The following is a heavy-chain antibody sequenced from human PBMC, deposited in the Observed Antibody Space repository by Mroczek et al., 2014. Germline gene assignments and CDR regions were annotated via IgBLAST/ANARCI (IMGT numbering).Heavy chain of an antibody. CDR2: ISYDGSNK. CDR3: AKDLSGAVTTNY. CDR1: GFTFSSYG. D-gene: IGHD4-11*01. V-gene: IGHV3-30*18. J-gene: IGHJ4*02. Sequence: QVQLVQSGGGVVQPGRSLRLSCAASGFTFSSYGMHWVRQAPGKGLEWVAVISYDGSNKYYADSVKGRFTISRDNSKNTLYLQMNSLRAEDTAVYYCAKDLSGAVTTNYVGQGTLVTVSX.